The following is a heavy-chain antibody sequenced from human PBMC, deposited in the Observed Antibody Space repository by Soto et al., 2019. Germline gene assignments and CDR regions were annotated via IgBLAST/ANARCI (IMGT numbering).Heavy chain of an antibody. CDR2: INVSNDNT. V-gene: IGHV1-3*01. J-gene: IGHJ4*02. CDR3: ARPNGIAVPRSPGLGFDY. CDR1: GYTFTSYA. Sequence: GASVKVSCKASGYTFTSYAMHWVRQAPGQRLEWMGWINVSNDNTKYSQKFQGRVTITRDTSASTAYMELSSLRSEDTAVYYCARPNGIAVPRSPGLGFDYWGQGTLVTVSS. D-gene: IGHD6-19*01.